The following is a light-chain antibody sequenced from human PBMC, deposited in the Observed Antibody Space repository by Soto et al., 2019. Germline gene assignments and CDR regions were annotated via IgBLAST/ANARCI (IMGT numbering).Light chain of an antibody. J-gene: IGKJ1*01. Sequence: DIVLTQSPGTLSLSPGERGTLSCRASQSVSGSFLAWYQQKPGQAPRLLISGTFSRATGIPDRFSGSGSGTDFTLPISRLEPEDFAVYYCQQYGSSPSWTFGQGTKVDIK. CDR1: QSVSGSF. CDR3: QQYGSSPSWT. V-gene: IGKV3-20*01. CDR2: GTF.